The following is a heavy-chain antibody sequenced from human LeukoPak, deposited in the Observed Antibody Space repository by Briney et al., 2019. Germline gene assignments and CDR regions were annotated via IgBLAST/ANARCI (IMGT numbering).Heavy chain of an antibody. CDR3: AKSGAHYDFWSGYHDPYYFDY. D-gene: IGHD3-3*01. V-gene: IGHV1-2*04. J-gene: IGHJ4*02. Sequence: ASVKVSCKASGYTFTGYYMHWVRQAPGQGLEWMGWINPNSGGTNYAQKFQGWVTMTRDTSISTAYMELSRLRSDDTAVYYCAKSGAHYDFWSGYHDPYYFDYWGQGTLVTVSS. CDR2: INPNSGGT. CDR1: GYTFTGYY.